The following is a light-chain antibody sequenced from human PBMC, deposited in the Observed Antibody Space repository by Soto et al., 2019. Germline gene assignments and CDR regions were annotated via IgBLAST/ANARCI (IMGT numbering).Light chain of an antibody. J-gene: IGKJ1*01. CDR2: DTS. Sequence: FVLTQSPVTLSLSPGEGATLSCRASQSVGSTSLAWYQQKPGQAPRLLIYDTSSRATGIPARFSGSGSGTHFTLTISRLEPEDFAVYYCQQCGVSPWTFGQGTKVEI. CDR1: QSVGSTS. V-gene: IGKV3-20*01. CDR3: QQCGVSPWT.